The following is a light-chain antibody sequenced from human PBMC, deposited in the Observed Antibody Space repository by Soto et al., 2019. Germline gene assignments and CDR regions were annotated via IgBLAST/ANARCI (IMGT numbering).Light chain of an antibody. Sequence: EIVLTQSPGTLSLSPGERATLSCRASQSVSSSYLAWYQQKPGQAPRLLIYGASSRATGIPDRFSGSGSGTDFTLTISRLETEDFAVYYCQQYGRSPFTFGGGTKVEIK. J-gene: IGKJ4*01. CDR3: QQYGRSPFT. CDR1: QSVSSSY. CDR2: GAS. V-gene: IGKV3-20*01.